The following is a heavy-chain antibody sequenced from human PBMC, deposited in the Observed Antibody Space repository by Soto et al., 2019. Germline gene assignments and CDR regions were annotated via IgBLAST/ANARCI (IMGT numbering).Heavy chain of an antibody. CDR3: AAKLGTTHYFDF. J-gene: IGHJ4*02. Sequence: QVQLQESGPGLVQPSQTLSLTCSVSGDPVSSGSYYWTWVRQHPVKGLEWIGYIYHTGSTYYNPSPHSRLIMSIDTSNNQFSSHLYSVTAADTAVYFCAAKLGTTHYFDFWGQGSLVAVSS. CDR2: IYHTGST. CDR1: GDPVSSGSYY. D-gene: IGHD7-27*01. V-gene: IGHV4-31*03.